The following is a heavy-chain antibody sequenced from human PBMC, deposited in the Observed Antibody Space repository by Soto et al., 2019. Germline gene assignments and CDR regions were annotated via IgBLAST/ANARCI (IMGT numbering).Heavy chain of an antibody. Sequence: ASVKVSCKASGYTFTGYYMHWVRQAPGQGLEWMGWINPNSGGTNYAQKFQGRVTMTRDTSISTAYMELSRLRSDDTAVYYCARGATIFGVMIGPVVGWGQGTLVTVSS. V-gene: IGHV1-2*02. CDR3: ARGATIFGVMIGPVVG. J-gene: IGHJ4*02. CDR2: INPNSGGT. D-gene: IGHD3-3*01. CDR1: GYTFTGYY.